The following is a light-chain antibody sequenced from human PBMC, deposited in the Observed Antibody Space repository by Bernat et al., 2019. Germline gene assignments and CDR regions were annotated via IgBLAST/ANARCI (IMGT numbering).Light chain of an antibody. CDR2: TND. J-gene: IGLJ3*02. CDR1: GSNIGRNY. Sequence: QSVLTQPPSASGTLGQRVTISCSGSGSNIGRNYVYWYQQFPGTAPKLLIHTNDQRPSGVPDRFSGSKSGTSGSLAISGLRSEDEADYYCAAWDDGLVGWVFGGGTKLTVL. CDR3: AAWDDGLVGWV. V-gene: IGLV1-47*02.